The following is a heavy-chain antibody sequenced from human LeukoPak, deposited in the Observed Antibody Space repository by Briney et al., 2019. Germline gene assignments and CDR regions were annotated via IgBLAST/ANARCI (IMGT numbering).Heavy chain of an antibody. CDR1: GGSISSSSYY. CDR3: ARGVPWDSNYEN. J-gene: IGHJ4*02. CDR2: IYYSGST. D-gene: IGHD4-4*01. Sequence: SETLSLTCTVSGGSISSSSYYWGWIRQPPGKGLEWIGSIYYSGSTYYNPSLKSRVTISVDTSKNQFSLKLSSVTAADTAVYYCARGVPWDSNYENWGQGTLVTVSS. V-gene: IGHV4-39*01.